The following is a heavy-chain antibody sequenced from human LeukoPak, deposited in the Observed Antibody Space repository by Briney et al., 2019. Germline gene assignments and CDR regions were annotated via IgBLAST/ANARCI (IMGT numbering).Heavy chain of an antibody. V-gene: IGHV3-30*01. CDR1: GFTLSTYA. CDR3: ARGGGETSSGQLFDY. CDR2: TSYDGTDP. Sequence: GGSLRLSCAASGFTLSTYAMHWVRQAPGKGLEWVTITSYDGTDPYYVDSVKGRFTISRDNSKNTVYLQMNSLKSEDTAVYYCARGGGETSSGQLFDYWGQGALVTVSS. J-gene: IGHJ4*02. D-gene: IGHD6-19*01.